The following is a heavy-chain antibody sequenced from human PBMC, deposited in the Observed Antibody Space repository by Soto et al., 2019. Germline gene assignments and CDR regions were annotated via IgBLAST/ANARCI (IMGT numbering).Heavy chain of an antibody. V-gene: IGHV4-59*01. CDR3: ARGKQLWYSRYFDV. CDR2: VFWTGTT. J-gene: IGHJ2*01. Sequence: QVQLQESGPGLVKSSETLSLTCTVSGDSIGTYYWNWIRQPPGKGLEWLGDVFWTGTTNYSPSLQSRVTMSVDTSKNQFSLKLTSVTAADKAVYYCARGKQLWYSRYFDVWGRGTLVTVSS. CDR1: GDSIGTYY. D-gene: IGHD2-15*01.